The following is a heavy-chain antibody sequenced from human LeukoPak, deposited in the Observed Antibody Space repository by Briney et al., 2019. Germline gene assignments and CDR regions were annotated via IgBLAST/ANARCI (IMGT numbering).Heavy chain of an antibody. Sequence: ASVKVSCKASGGTFSSYTISWVRQAPGQGLEWMGGIIPIFGTANYAQKFQGRVTITADESTSTAYMELSSLGSEDTAVYYCARVTYYYDSSGYTNWFDPWGQGTLVTVSS. CDR3: ARVTYYYDSSGYTNWFDP. J-gene: IGHJ5*02. CDR2: IIPIFGTA. V-gene: IGHV1-69*13. D-gene: IGHD3-22*01. CDR1: GGTFSSYT.